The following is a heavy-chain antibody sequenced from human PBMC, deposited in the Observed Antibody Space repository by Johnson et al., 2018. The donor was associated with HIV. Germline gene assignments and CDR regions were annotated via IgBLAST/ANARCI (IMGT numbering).Heavy chain of an antibody. V-gene: IGHV3-48*04. D-gene: IGHD6-13*01. CDR3: ARDQRRSSWYTEGEKVGNAFDI. CDR2: ISSSGSTI. Sequence: MLLVESGGGVARPGVSLRLSCEASGFTFDDYGMTWVRQPPGKGLEWVSYISSSGSTIYYADSVKGRFTISRDNAKNSLYLQMNSLRAEDTAVYYCARDQRRSSWYTEGEKVGNAFDIWGRGTMVTVSS. J-gene: IGHJ3*02. CDR1: GFTFDDYG.